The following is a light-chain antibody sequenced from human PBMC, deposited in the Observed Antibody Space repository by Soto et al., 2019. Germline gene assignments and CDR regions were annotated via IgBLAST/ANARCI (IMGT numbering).Light chain of an antibody. Sequence: DIQMTQSPSSLSASVGDRVTITCRARQGISNYLAWYQQKPGKVPKLLIYAASTLQSGVPSRFSGSGSGTDLPLTISGLQPDDVATYYCQKYNIAPRTFGPGTKVDIK. CDR1: QGISNY. CDR3: QKYNIAPRT. J-gene: IGKJ3*01. V-gene: IGKV1-27*01. CDR2: AAS.